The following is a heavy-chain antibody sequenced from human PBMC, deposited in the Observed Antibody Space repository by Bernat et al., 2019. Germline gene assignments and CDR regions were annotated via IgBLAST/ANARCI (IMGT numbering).Heavy chain of an antibody. D-gene: IGHD5-12*01. CDR1: GGSISSSNW. CDR2: IYHSGST. Sequence: QVQLQESGPGLVKPSGTLSLTCAVSGGSISSSNWWSWVRQPPGKGLEWIGEIYHSGSTNYNPSLKSRVTISVDKSKNQFSLKLSSVTAADTAVYYRPSTYSGYGAWYFDYRGQRTLVPVPS. J-gene: IGHJ4*02. CDR3: PSTYSGYGAWYFDY. V-gene: IGHV4-4*02.